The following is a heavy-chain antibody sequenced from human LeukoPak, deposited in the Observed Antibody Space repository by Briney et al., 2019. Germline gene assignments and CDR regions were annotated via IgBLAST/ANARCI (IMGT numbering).Heavy chain of an antibody. V-gene: IGHV5-51*03. J-gene: IGHJ4*02. CDR2: IYHGDSDT. CDR1: GSIFTSYW. Sequence: GAPPLISCEGTGSIFTSYWNGWVRQLPGKTLERRGRIYHGDSDTRYSPSFQCQVTISVDKSNSTPSLKRTSLHASDPATYYCARWAQLVGGDYCGQGTLVSVSA. D-gene: IGHD6-6*01. CDR3: ARWAQLVGGDY.